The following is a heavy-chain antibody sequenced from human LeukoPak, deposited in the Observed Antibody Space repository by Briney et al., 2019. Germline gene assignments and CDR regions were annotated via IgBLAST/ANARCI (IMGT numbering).Heavy chain of an antibody. V-gene: IGHV3-30*18. CDR1: GFTFSSYG. CDR2: ISYDGSNK. J-gene: IGHJ4*02. D-gene: IGHD3-22*01. Sequence: GGSLRLSCAASGFTFSSYGIHWVRQAPGKGLEWGALISYDGSNKYYADSVKGRFTISRDNSKNTLYLQMNSLRAEDTAMYYCAKDGIVVSYFDYWGQGTLVTVSS. CDR3: AKDGIVVSYFDY.